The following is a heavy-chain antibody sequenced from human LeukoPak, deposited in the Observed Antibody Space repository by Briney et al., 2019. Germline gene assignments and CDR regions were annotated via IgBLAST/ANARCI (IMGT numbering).Heavy chain of an antibody. J-gene: IGHJ4*02. Sequence: EASVKVSFKASGGTFSSYAISWVRQAPGQGLEWMGGIIPIFGTANYAQKFQGRVTITADKSTSTAYMELSSLRSEDTAVYYCARDSVDTAMSDWGQGTLVTVSS. CDR3: ARDSVDTAMSD. CDR1: GGTFSSYA. D-gene: IGHD5-18*01. CDR2: IIPIFGTA. V-gene: IGHV1-69*06.